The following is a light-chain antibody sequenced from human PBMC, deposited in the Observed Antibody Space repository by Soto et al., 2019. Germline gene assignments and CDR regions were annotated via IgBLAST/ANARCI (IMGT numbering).Light chain of an antibody. Sequence: DIQMTQSPSTLSASVGDRVTITCRASQSISYWLAWYQQKPGKAPNLLIYKASSLESGVPSRFSGSGSGTESTLTISRLPPDDFATYYRQQNNNYRTFGQGTKVEIK. CDR3: QQNNNYRT. V-gene: IGKV1-5*03. CDR2: KAS. CDR1: QSISYW. J-gene: IGKJ1*01.